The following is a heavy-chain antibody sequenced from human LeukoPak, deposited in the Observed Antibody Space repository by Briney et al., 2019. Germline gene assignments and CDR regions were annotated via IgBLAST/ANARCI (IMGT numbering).Heavy chain of an antibody. CDR2: IYYSGST. CDR3: ARLVWGDKTWFDP. Sequence: SETLSLTCTVSGGSISSYYWSWIRQPPGKGLEWIGYIYYSGSTNYNPSLKSRVTISVDTSKNQFSLKLSSVTAADTAVYYCARLVWGDKTWFDPWGQGTLVTVSS. J-gene: IGHJ5*02. CDR1: GGSISSYY. V-gene: IGHV4-59*01. D-gene: IGHD2-21*01.